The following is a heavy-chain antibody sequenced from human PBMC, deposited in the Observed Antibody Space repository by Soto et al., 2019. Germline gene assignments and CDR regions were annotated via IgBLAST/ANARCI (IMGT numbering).Heavy chain of an antibody. CDR1: GGSISSYY. D-gene: IGHD1-26*01. V-gene: IGHV4-59*01. J-gene: IGHJ2*01. Sequence: QVQLQESGPGLVKPSETLSLTCTVSGGSISSYYWSWIRQPPGKGLEWIGYIYYSGSTNYNPSLKSRLTISVDTFTKLFSLKLSSVTAADTAVYYRARIMRWLLPRNWYFDLWGRGTLVTVSS. CDR2: IYYSGST. CDR3: ARIMRWLLPRNWYFDL.